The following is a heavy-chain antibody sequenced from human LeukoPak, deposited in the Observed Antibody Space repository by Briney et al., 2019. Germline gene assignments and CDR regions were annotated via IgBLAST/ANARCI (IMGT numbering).Heavy chain of an antibody. CDR2: IWYDGSNK. J-gene: IGHJ4*02. CDR1: GFTFSSYG. V-gene: IGHV3-30*02. D-gene: IGHD5-12*01. CDR3: AREKNDIVLTSYYFDY. Sequence: GGSLRLSCAASGFTFSSYGMHWVCQAQGKGLEWGAFIWYDGSNKYYADSVKGRFTISRDNSKKTLYLQMNSLRADDTAVYYCAREKNDIVLTSYYFDYWGQGTLVTVSS.